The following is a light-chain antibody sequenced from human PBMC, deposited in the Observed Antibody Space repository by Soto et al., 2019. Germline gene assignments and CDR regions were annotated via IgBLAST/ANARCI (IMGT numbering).Light chain of an antibody. CDR3: QQSYSTPRT. CDR1: QTISSH. J-gene: IGKJ2*01. V-gene: IGKV1-39*01. Sequence: DLPVTQSPSSLSASVGDRVTITCRASQTISSHLNWYQQKPGKAPNLLIYAASSLQSGVPSRFSGSGSGTDFTLTISSLQPEDFATYYCQQSYSTPRTFGQGTKLEIE. CDR2: AAS.